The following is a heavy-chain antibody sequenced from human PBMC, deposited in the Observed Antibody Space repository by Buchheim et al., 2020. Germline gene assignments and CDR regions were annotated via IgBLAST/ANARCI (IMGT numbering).Heavy chain of an antibody. CDR1: GGSISSGSYY. CDR3: ARQYQLLYWFDP. D-gene: IGHD2-2*02. V-gene: IGHV4-61*02. CDR2: IYTSGST. J-gene: IGHJ5*02. Sequence: QVQLQESGPGLVKPSQTLSLTCTVSGGSISSGSYYWSWIRQPAGKGLEWIGRIYTSGSTNYNPSLKSRVTISVDTSKNQFSRKLSSVTAADTAVYYCARQYQLLYWFDPWGQGTL.